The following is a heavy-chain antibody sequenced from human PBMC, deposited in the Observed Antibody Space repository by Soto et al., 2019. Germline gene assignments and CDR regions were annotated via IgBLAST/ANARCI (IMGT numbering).Heavy chain of an antibody. CDR2: IYYSGST. J-gene: IGHJ6*02. CDR1: GGSISSGGYY. CDR3: ARVRGSGYYYYGMDV. Sequence: SSDTLSLTCTVSGGSISSGGYYWSWIRQHPGKGLEWIGYIYYSGSTYYNPSLKSRVTISVDTSKNQFSLKLSSVTAADTAVYYCARVRGSGYYYYGMDVWGQGTTVTVSS. V-gene: IGHV4-31*03. D-gene: IGHD3-10*01.